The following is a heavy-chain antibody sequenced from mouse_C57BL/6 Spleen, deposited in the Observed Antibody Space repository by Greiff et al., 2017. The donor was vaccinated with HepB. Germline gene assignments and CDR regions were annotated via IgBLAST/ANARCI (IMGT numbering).Heavy chain of an antibody. J-gene: IGHJ3*01. V-gene: IGHV1-50*01. CDR3: ARRLGRGFAY. CDR1: GYTFTSYW. D-gene: IGHD4-1*01. CDR2: IDPSDSYT. Sequence: QVQLQQPGAELVKPGASVKLSCKASGYTFTSYWMQWVKQRPGQGLEWIGEIDPSDSYTNYNQKFKGKATLTVDTSSSTAYMQLRSLTSEDSAVYYCARRLGRGFAYWGQGTLVTVSA.